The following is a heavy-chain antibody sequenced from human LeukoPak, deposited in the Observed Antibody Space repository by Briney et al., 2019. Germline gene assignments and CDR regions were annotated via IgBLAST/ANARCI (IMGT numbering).Heavy chain of an antibody. V-gene: IGHV3-74*01. J-gene: IGHJ3*02. CDR1: GFTFSSYW. CDR2: IKSDGSIT. D-gene: IGHD5-24*01. Sequence: PGGSPRLSCAASGFTFSSYWMHWVRQAPGKGLVWVSRIKSDGSITNYADSVKGRFTISRDNAKNTLYLQMNSLRAEDTAVYYCARDRRWLNAFDIWGQGTMVTVSS. CDR3: ARDRRWLNAFDI.